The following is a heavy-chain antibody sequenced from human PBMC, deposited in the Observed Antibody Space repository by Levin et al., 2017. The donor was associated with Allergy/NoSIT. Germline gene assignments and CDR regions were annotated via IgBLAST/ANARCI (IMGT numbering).Heavy chain of an antibody. CDR1: GGSISSGGYY. D-gene: IGHD1-26*01. V-gene: IGHV4-31*02. CDR2: IYYSGST. Sequence: SQTLSLTCTVSGGSISSGGYYWSWIRQHPGKGLEWIGYIYYSGSTYYNPSLKSRVTISVDTSKNQFSLKLSSVTAADTAVYYCARGGLGATHDAFDIWGQGTMVTVSS. J-gene: IGHJ3*02. CDR3: ARGGLGATHDAFDI.